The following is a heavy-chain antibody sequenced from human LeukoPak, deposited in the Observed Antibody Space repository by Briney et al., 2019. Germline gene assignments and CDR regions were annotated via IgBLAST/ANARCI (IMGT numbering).Heavy chain of an antibody. Sequence: ASVKVSCKASGYTFRDYYIHWVRQAPGQGLEWIGWVNPNSGGSNSAQNFQGRVTMTRDTSISTVYMELSRLTSDDTAVYYCARALPITLVRGIIGYWGQRTLVTISS. J-gene: IGHJ4*02. V-gene: IGHV1-2*02. CDR1: GYTFRDYY. CDR3: ARALPITLVRGIIGY. D-gene: IGHD3-10*01. CDR2: VNPNSGGS.